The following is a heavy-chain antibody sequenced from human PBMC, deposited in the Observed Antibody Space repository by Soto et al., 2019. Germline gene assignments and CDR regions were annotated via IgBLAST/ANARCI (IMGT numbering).Heavy chain of an antibody. J-gene: IGHJ4*02. CDR2: ISWQSGSI. CDR3: ATDMFSSSSAATFDY. D-gene: IGHD6-6*01. CDR1: GFSFDDYA. V-gene: IGHV3-9*01. Sequence: EVQLVESGGGLAQPGRSLRLSCAASGFSFDDYAMHWVRQAPGKGLEWVSGISWQSGSIRYADSVKGRFTISRDNAKNSLYLQMNSLRVEDTALYYCATDMFSSSSAATFDYWGQGILVTVSS.